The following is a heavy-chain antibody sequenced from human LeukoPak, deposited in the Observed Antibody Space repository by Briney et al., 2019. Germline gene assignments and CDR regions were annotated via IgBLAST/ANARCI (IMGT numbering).Heavy chain of an antibody. CDR1: GGSISSGGYY. Sequence: SETLSLTCTVSGGSISSGGYYWSWIRQPPGKGLEWIGYIYYSGSTNYNPSLKSRVTISVDTSKNQFSLKLSSVTAADTAVYYCARSVDIVALDYWGQGTLVTVSS. J-gene: IGHJ4*02. V-gene: IGHV4-61*08. D-gene: IGHD5-12*01. CDR2: IYYSGST. CDR3: ARSVDIVALDY.